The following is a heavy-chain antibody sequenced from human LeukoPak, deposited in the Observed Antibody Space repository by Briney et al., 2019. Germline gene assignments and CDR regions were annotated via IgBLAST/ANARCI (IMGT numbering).Heavy chain of an antibody. Sequence: GGSLRLSCAASGFTFSSYSMNWVRQAPGKGLEWVSSISSSSSYIYYADSVKGRFTISRDNAKNSLYLQMNSLRAEDTAVYYCARDPHGELWPLAGDYWGQGTLVTVSS. D-gene: IGHD3-16*01. V-gene: IGHV3-21*01. CDR2: ISSSSSYI. CDR1: GFTFSSYS. CDR3: ARDPHGELWPLAGDY. J-gene: IGHJ4*02.